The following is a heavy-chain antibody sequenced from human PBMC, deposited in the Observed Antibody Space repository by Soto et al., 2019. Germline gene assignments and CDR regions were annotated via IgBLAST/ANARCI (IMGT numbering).Heavy chain of an antibody. CDR3: ARDPNYGDYFDY. J-gene: IGHJ4*02. D-gene: IGHD4-17*01. CDR1: GGSISSYY. Sequence: SETLSLTCTVSGGSISSYYWSWIRQPPGKGLEWIGYIYYSGSTNYNPSLKSRVTISVDTSKNQFSLKLSSVTAADTAVYYCARDPNYGDYFDYWGQGTLVTVSS. CDR2: IYYSGST. V-gene: IGHV4-59*01.